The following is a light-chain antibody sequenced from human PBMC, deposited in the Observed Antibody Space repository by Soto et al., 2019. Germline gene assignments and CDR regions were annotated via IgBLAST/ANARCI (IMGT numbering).Light chain of an antibody. Sequence: EIVLTQSPGTLSLSQGERATLSCRASQSVSNNYLAWYQQKPGQAPRILIYGASNWATAIPDRFSRSGSGADFPLTISRLGTEDFAVYYCEQYGSSGTFAQGTTVDIK. V-gene: IGKV3-20*01. CDR3: EQYGSSGT. CDR1: QSVSNNY. J-gene: IGKJ1*01. CDR2: GAS.